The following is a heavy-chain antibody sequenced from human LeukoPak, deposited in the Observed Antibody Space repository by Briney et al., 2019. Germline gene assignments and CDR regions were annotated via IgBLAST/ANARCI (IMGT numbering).Heavy chain of an antibody. J-gene: IGHJ4*02. CDR3: ARAPLYCSGGSCSSQDYFDY. D-gene: IGHD2-15*01. CDR1: GFTFSDYY. V-gene: IGHV3-11*01. Sequence: GGSLRLSCAASGFTFSDYYMSWIRQAPGKGLEWVSYISSSGSTIYYADSVKGRFTISRDNAKNSLYLQMNSLRAEDTAVYYCARAPLYCSGGSCSSQDYFDYWGQGTLVTVSS. CDR2: ISSSGSTI.